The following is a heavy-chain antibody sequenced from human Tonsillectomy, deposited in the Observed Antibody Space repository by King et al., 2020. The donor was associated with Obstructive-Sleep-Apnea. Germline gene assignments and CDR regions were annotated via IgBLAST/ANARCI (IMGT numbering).Heavy chain of an antibody. V-gene: IGHV5-51*01. CDR3: ARRDYYASAIGY. Sequence: VQLVQSGAEVRKPGESLKISCKGSGYSFNTYWIAWVRQMPGKGLEWIGIIYPSDSDTTYSPSFQGQVTISADKSISTAYLQWSSLKASDTAMYYCARRDYYASAIGYWGQGTLVTVSS. J-gene: IGHJ4*02. D-gene: IGHD3-10*01. CDR2: IYPSDSDT. CDR1: GYSFNTYW.